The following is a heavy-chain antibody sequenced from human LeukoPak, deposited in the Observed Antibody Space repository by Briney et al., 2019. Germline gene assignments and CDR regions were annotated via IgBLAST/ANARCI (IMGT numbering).Heavy chain of an antibody. V-gene: IGHV3-23*01. Sequence: GGSLRLSCAASGFPFSSYAMTWVRQAPGKGLEWVSSISGDGATTYYADSVKGRFTISRDNSKNTLYLQMNSLRAEDTAVYYCAKDRGHSSGWYPWGQGTLVTVSS. D-gene: IGHD6-19*01. J-gene: IGHJ5*02. CDR1: GFPFSSYA. CDR2: ISGDGATT. CDR3: AKDRGHSSGWYP.